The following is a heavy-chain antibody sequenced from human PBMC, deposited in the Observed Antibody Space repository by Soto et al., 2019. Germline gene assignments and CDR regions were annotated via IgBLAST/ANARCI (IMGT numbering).Heavy chain of an antibody. CDR1: GVTFDDYA. Sequence: EVQLVESGGGLVQPGRSLRLSCAASGVTFDDYAMHWVRQTPGKGLEWVSVISWNSGTIDYADSVKGRFTISRDNAKKSLYLQMNSLRAEDTALYYCVKGEVATITYYFDYWGQGTQVTVSS. CDR3: VKGEVATITYYFDY. J-gene: IGHJ4*02. D-gene: IGHD5-12*01. CDR2: ISWNSGTI. V-gene: IGHV3-9*01.